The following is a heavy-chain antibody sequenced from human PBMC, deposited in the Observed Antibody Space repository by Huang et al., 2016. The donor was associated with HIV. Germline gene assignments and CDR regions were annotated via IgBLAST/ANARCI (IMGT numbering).Heavy chain of an antibody. CDR2: VHHSGST. CDR3: ARDRRLPIVPSDY. J-gene: IGHJ4*02. CDR1: GDSITNHY. V-gene: IGHV4-59*11. D-gene: IGHD5-12*01. Sequence: QVQLQESGPGLVKPSETLSLTCTVSGDSITNHYWAWMRQPPGKGLEWIGSVHHSGSTNSNPSLKSRVTISVDTYRNQCSLRLSSVTAADTAVYYCARDRRLPIVPSDYWGRGTLVTVSS.